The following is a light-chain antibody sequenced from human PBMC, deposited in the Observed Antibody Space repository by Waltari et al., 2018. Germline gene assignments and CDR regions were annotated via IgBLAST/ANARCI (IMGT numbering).Light chain of an antibody. J-gene: IGLJ2*01. CDR3: QAWDTITGGV. Sequence: SYELTQPPSVSVSLGQPASITCSAHKTGDKFACWYQQKPGQSPVLVIYQSTKRPSGIPERFSGSNSGNTATLTISGTQAMDEADYYCQAWDTITGGVFGGGTKLTVL. CDR2: QST. V-gene: IGLV3-1*01. CDR1: KTGDKF.